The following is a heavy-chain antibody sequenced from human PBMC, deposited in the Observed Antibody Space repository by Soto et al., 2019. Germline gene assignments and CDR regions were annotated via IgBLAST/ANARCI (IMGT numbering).Heavy chain of an antibody. Sequence: EVQLVESGGGLVQPGGSLRLSCAASGFTFSIHSMNWVRQAPGKGLEWVSYIRHGGTTKYYADSVKGRFTISRDNAKNSLYLQMNSLRDEDTAVYYCVREWFGELSCGQGTLVTVSS. CDR3: VREWFGELS. CDR2: IRHGGTTK. CDR1: GFTFSIHS. D-gene: IGHD3-10*01. J-gene: IGHJ5*02. V-gene: IGHV3-48*02.